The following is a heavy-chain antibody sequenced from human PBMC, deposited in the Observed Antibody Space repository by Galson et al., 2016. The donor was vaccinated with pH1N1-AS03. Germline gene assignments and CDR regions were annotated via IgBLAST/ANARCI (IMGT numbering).Heavy chain of an antibody. J-gene: IGHJ4*02. D-gene: IGHD4-11*01. CDR2: IMPVFGPA. Sequence: SVKVSCKASGGNFRTHPISWVRQAPGQGLEWMGGIMPVFGPAKYAQKFQGRVTISADESTSTAYMELNNLRPEDTGVYYCATDQYETSNFRGAWDYWGQGTPVTVSS. CDR3: ATDQYETSNFRGAWDY. CDR1: GGNFRTHP. V-gene: IGHV1-69*13.